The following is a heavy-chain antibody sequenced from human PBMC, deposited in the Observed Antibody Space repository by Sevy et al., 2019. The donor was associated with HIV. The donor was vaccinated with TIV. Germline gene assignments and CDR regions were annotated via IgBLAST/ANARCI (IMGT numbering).Heavy chain of an antibody. D-gene: IGHD4-17*01. Sequence: GESLKISCKGSGYSFANYWIGWVRQMPGKGLEWMWIIHPGDSDTRYSRSFQGQVTMSADKSISTAYLQWNSLKASDTAMYYCATFAYGDYVGYFDFWGQGSLVTVSS. CDR3: ATFAYGDYVGYFDF. J-gene: IGHJ4*02. V-gene: IGHV5-51*01. CDR2: IHPGDSDT. CDR1: GYSFANYW.